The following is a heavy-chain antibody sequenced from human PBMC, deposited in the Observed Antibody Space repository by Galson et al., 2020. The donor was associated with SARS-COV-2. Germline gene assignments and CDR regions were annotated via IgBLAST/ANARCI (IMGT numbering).Heavy chain of an antibody. Sequence: TGGSLRLSCAASGFTFSSYWMHWVRQAPGKGLVWVSRINTDGSSTTYADSVKGRFTISRDNAKKTLYLQMNSLRAEDTAVYYCARDSLVVAADDCWGQGTLVTISS. V-gene: IGHV3-74*01. CDR3: ARDSLVVAADDC. D-gene: IGHD2-15*01. CDR1: GFTFSSYW. J-gene: IGHJ4*02. CDR2: INTDGSST.